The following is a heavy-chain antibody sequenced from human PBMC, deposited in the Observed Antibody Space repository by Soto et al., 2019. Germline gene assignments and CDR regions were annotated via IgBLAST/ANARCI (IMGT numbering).Heavy chain of an antibody. Sequence: LRLSCAASGFTFSSYSMNWVRQAPGKGLEWVSSISSSSSYIYYADSVKGRFTISRDNAKNSLYLQMNSLRAEDTAVYYCARENYYYYGMDVWGQGTTVTVSS. CDR3: ARENYYYYGMDV. CDR2: ISSSSSYI. CDR1: GFTFSSYS. V-gene: IGHV3-21*01. J-gene: IGHJ6*02.